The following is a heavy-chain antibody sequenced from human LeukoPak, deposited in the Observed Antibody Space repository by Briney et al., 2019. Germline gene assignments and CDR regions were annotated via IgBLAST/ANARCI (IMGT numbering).Heavy chain of an antibody. V-gene: IGHV4-34*01. CDR3: ARSGYSGNWDAFDF. D-gene: IGHD4-23*01. Sequence: SETLSLTCAVYGGSFSGYYWSWVRQPPGKGLEWIGEINHSGSTNYNPSLKSRVTISVDTSKNHFSLKLSSVTAADTAAYYCARSGYSGNWDAFDFWGQGTMVTVSS. CDR1: GGSFSGYY. CDR2: INHSGST. J-gene: IGHJ3*01.